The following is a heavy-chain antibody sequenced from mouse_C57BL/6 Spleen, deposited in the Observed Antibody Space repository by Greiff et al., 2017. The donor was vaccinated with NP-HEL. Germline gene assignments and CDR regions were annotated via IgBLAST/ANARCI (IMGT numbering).Heavy chain of an antibody. V-gene: IGHV3-6*01. J-gene: IGHJ2*01. CDR1: GYSITSGYY. CDR2: ISYDGSN. D-gene: IGHD1-1*01. Sequence: EVKLVESGPGLVKPSQSLSLTCSVTGYSITSGYYWNWIRQFPGNKLEWMGYISYDGSNNYNPSLKNRISITRDTSKNQFFLKLNSVTTEDTATYYCARDHYYGSSLFDYWGQGTTLTVSS. CDR3: ARDHYYGSSLFDY.